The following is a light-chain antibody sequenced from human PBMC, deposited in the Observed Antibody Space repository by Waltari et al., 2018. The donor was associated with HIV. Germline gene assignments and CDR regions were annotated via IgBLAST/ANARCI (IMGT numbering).Light chain of an antibody. V-gene: IGLV2-23*02. CDR2: EVT. J-gene: IGLJ1*01. Sequence: QSVLTQPASVSGSPGPPITISCTGTSSNVASDDLVSWYQQHPGEAPKLILYEVTKRPSGVSNRVSGSKSGNTASLTIAGLQAEDEADYYCCSCPRSGIRYVFGTGTKVTVL. CDR1: SSNVASDDL. CDR3: CSCPRSGIRYV.